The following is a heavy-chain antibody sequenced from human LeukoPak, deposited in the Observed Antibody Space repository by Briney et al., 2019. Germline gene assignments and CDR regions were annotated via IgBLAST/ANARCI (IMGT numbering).Heavy chain of an antibody. CDR2: IYTSGSP. CDR1: GGSISSGSYY. D-gene: IGHD4-17*01. V-gene: IGHV4-61*02. Sequence: SETLSLTCTVSGGSISSGSYYWSWIRQPAGKGLEWIGRIYTSGSPNYNPSLKSRVTISVHTSKNQFSLKLSSVTAADTAVYYCASDYGSPKYYYYMDVWGKGTTVTVSS. CDR3: ASDYGSPKYYYYMDV. J-gene: IGHJ6*03.